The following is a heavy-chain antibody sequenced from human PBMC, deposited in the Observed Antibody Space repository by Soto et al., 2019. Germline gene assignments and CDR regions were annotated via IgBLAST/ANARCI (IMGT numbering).Heavy chain of an antibody. J-gene: IGHJ4*02. D-gene: IGHD2-2*01. Sequence: QVQLQESGPGLVKPSETLSLTCTVSGGSISSYYWSWIRQPPGKGLEWIGYIYYSGSTNYNPSRKSRVTMTVDTSKNQFSLKLSSVTAADTAVYYCARSEKGYCSSTSCYDYWGQGTLVTVSS. CDR3: ARSEKGYCSSTSCYDY. CDR1: GGSISSYY. CDR2: IYYSGST. V-gene: IGHV4-59*08.